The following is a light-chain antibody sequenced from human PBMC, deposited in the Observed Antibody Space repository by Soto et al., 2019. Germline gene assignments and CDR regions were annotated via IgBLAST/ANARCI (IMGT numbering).Light chain of an antibody. Sequence: DIVLTQSPGTLSLSPGERATLSCRASQSVSSSYLAWYQQKPGQAPRLLIYGTSSRATAIPDRFSGSGSGTDFTLTISRLEPEDFAVYYCQQYGSSSWTVGQGTKVEIK. J-gene: IGKJ1*01. CDR3: QQYGSSSWT. CDR1: QSVSSSY. CDR2: GTS. V-gene: IGKV3-20*01.